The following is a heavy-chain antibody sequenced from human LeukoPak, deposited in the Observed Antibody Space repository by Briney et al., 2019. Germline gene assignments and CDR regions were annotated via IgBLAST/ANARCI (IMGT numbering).Heavy chain of an antibody. Sequence: SETPSLTSTVSRGSISSSSYYCGSIHQPPGKWLGWLVSIYYSGSTYYNPPLKSRATTSVDTSKNQSSLKLSSVTAADTAVYYCASPSVAVADYYFDYWGQGTLVTVSS. J-gene: IGHJ4*02. D-gene: IGHD6-19*01. CDR1: RGSISSSSYY. V-gene: IGHV4-39*01. CDR3: ASPSVAVADYYFDY. CDR2: IYYSGST.